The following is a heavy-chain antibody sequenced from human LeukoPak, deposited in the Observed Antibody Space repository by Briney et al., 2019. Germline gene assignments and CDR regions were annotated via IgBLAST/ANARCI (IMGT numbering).Heavy chain of an antibody. D-gene: IGHD3-16*01. CDR2: IIPIFGTA. Sequence: SVKVSCKASGGTFSSYAISWVRQAPGQGLEWMGGIIPIFGTANYAQKFQGRVTITADESTSTAYMELGSLRSEDTAVYYCASSPVGVNAFDIWGQGTMVTVSS. V-gene: IGHV1-69*13. J-gene: IGHJ3*02. CDR3: ASSPVGVNAFDI. CDR1: GGTFSSYA.